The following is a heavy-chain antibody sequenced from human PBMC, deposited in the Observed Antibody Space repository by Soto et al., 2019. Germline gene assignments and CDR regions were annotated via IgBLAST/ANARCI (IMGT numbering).Heavy chain of an antibody. D-gene: IGHD4-17*01. CDR1: GGSISSSSYY. J-gene: IGHJ4*02. V-gene: IGHV4-39*02. CDR3: ARDDGDYYFDY. CDR2: IYYSGST. Sequence: PSETLSLTCTVSGGSISSSSYYWGWIRQPPGKGLEWIGSIYYSGSTYYNPSLKSRVTISVDTSKNQFSLKLSSVTAADTAVYYCARDDGDYYFDYSGQGTLVTVSS.